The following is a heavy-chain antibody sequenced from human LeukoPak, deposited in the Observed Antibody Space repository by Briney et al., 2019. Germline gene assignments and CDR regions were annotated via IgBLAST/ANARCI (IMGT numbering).Heavy chain of an antibody. V-gene: IGHV3-74*01. Sequence: PGGSLRLSCAASGFTFSSYWMNWVRQAPGKGLVWVSRTASDGSSTTYADSVKGRFSISRDNAKNTLYLQMNSLRVEDTAVYYCARGRRSITIFGVVITTSPLYGMDVWGQGTTVTVSS. D-gene: IGHD3-3*01. CDR2: TASDGSST. J-gene: IGHJ6*02. CDR3: ARGRRSITIFGVVITTSPLYGMDV. CDR1: GFTFSSYW.